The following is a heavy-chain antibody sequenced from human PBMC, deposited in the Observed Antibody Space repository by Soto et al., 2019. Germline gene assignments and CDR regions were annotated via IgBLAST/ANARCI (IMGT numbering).Heavy chain of an antibody. Sequence: EVQLLESGGGLVKPGGSLRLSCAASGFTFSSYSMNWVRQAPGKGLELVSSISSSSSYIYYADSVQGRFTIARDNAKNSLYRQMNSLRAEDTAVYYCARDVIAGAASGGYYYCGMDVWGRGTTVTVSS. D-gene: IGHD6-19*01. J-gene: IGHJ6*02. CDR2: ISSSSSYI. V-gene: IGHV3-21*06. CDR3: ARDVIAGAASGGYYYCGMDV. CDR1: GFTFSSYS.